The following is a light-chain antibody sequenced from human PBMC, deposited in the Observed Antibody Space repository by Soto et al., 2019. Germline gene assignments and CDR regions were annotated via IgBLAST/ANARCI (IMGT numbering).Light chain of an antibody. CDR1: SSNIGAGYD. CDR3: QSYNSSLSGSYV. CDR2: NNN. V-gene: IGLV1-40*01. Sequence: QSVLTQPPSVSGAPGQRGTISCTGSSSNIGAGYDVHWYQRLPGTAPKVLIYNNNNRPSGVPDRFPGPKSGPAASLAITGVQAEYEDDHNCQSYNSSLSGSYVFGTGTKVTVL. J-gene: IGLJ1*01.